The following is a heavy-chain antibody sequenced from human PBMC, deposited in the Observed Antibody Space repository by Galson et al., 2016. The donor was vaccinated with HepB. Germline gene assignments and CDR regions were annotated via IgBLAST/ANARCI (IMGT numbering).Heavy chain of an antibody. J-gene: IGHJ6*04. V-gene: IGHV3-21*01. CDR1: GFTFSSYS. CDR2: ISSSSSYI. D-gene: IGHD5-18*01. Sequence: SLRLSCAASGFTFSSYSMNWVRQAPGKGLEWVSSISSSSSYIYYADSVKGRFTISRDNAKNSLYPQMNSLRAEDTAVYYCASRNSYGWFYYYGMDVWGKGTTVTVSS. CDR3: ASRNSYGWFYYYGMDV.